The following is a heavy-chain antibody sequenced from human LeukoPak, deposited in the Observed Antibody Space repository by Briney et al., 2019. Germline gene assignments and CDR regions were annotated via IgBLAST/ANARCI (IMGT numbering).Heavy chain of an antibody. CDR2: IYHSGST. D-gene: IGHD2-8*01. V-gene: IGHV4-30-2*01. CDR3: ARSRVLMVYAIPMWFDP. J-gene: IGHJ5*02. Sequence: SQTLSLTCAVSGGSMSSGGYSWSWIRQPPGKGVEWSGYIYHSGSTYYNPSLKSRVTISVDRSKNQFSLKLSSVTAAETAVYYCARSRVLMVYAIPMWFDPWGQGTLVTVSS. CDR1: GGSMSSGGYS.